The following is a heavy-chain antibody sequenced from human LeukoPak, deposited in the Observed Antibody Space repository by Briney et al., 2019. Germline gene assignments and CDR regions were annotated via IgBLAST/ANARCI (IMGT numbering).Heavy chain of an antibody. D-gene: IGHD6-6*01. V-gene: IGHV4-38-2*02. CDR2: IYHSGST. CDR1: GYSISSGYY. CDR3: ARTTARPRMLRLDY. Sequence: SETLSLTCTVSGYSISSGYYWGWIRQPPGKGLEWIGSIYHSGSTYYNPSLKSRVTISVDTSKNQFSLKLSSVTAADTAVYYCARTTARPRMLRLDYWGQGTLVTVSS. J-gene: IGHJ4*02.